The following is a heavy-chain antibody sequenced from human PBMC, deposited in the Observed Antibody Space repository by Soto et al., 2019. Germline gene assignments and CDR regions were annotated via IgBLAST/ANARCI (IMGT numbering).Heavy chain of an antibody. J-gene: IGHJ6*02. CDR1: GGSFSGYY. Sequence: SETLSLTCAVYGGSFSGYYWSWIRQPPGKGLEWIGEINHSGSTNYNPSLKSRVTISVDTSKNQFSLKLSSVTAADTAVYYCARAFDHYYYSVMEVWAKGPRSPSP. CDR2: INHSGST. V-gene: IGHV4-34*01. CDR3: ARAFDHYYYSVMEV.